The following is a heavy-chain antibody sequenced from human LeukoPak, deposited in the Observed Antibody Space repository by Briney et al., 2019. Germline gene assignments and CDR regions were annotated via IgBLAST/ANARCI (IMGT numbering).Heavy chain of an antibody. CDR1: GFTFSSYA. D-gene: IGHD6-13*01. Sequence: GGSLRLSCAASGFTFSSYAMHWVRQAPGKGLEWVAVISYDGSNKYYADSVKGRFTISRDNSKNTLYLQMNSLRAEDTAVYYCARGAAARTHYFDYWGQGTLVTVSS. J-gene: IGHJ4*02. V-gene: IGHV3-30-3*01. CDR2: ISYDGSNK. CDR3: ARGAAARTHYFDY.